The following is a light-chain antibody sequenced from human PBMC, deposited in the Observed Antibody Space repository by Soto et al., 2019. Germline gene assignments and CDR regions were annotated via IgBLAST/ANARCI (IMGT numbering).Light chain of an antibody. J-gene: IGKJ5*01. V-gene: IGKV1-5*01. CDR2: GAS. CDR1: RDTNYW. CDR3: QQYNTYAS. Sequence: IQMAQSPSTLSASVGDRVTITCRAGRDTNYWLAWYQQKAGRAPKLLIYGASTLASGVPSRFSGSGSGSEFNFTITGLQPDDFATYFCQQYNTYASFGQGTRLEIK.